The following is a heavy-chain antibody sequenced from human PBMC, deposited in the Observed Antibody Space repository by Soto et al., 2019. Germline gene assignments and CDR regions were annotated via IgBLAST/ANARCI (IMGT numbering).Heavy chain of an antibody. J-gene: IGHJ4*02. CDR2: ISYDGSNK. CDR1: GFTFSSYA. Sequence: QVQLVESGGGVVQPGRSLRLSCAASGFTFSSYAMHWVRQAPGKGLEWVAVISYDGSNKYYADSVKGRFTISRDNSKNTLYLQMNGLRAEDTAVYYCARDFVIVGATRGSDWGQGTLGTVSS. CDR3: ARDFVIVGATRGSD. D-gene: IGHD1-26*01. V-gene: IGHV3-30-3*01.